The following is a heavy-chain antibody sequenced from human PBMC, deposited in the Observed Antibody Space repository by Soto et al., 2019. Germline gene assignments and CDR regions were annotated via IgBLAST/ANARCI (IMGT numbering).Heavy chain of an antibody. J-gene: IGHJ5*02. Sequence: EGQLVESGGGLVQPGGSLRLSCAASGFTFSNFWVHWVRQAPGKGLVWVSRASPDGSSTSYADSVKGRFTIPRDNAKNMLYMEMNSLRAEDTAVYYCASHGSGDYFWFDPWGQGTLVTVSS. D-gene: IGHD4-17*01. V-gene: IGHV3-74*01. CDR1: GFTFSNFW. CDR2: ASPDGSST. CDR3: ASHGSGDYFWFDP.